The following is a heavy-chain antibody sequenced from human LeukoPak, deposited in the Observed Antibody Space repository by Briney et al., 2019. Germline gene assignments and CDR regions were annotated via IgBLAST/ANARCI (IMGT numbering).Heavy chain of an antibody. CDR1: GFTFGTYW. J-gene: IGHJ2*01. CDR2: IKPDGSEI. V-gene: IGHV3-7*01. Sequence: PGGSLRLSCAASGFTFGTYWMSWVRQAPGKGLEWVANIKPDGSEIYHVDSVRGRFTISRDNAEDSLHLQMNSLRVEDTAVYYCARARWYFDFWGRGTLVTVSS. CDR3: ARARWYFDF.